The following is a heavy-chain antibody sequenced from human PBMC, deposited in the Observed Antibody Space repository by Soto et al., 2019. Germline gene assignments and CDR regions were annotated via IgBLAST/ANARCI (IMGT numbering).Heavy chain of an antibody. CDR3: AKDMYSSGCYYFDY. Sequence: LRLSCAASGFTFDDYAMHWVRQAPGKGLEWVSGISWNSGSIAYADSVKGRFTISRDNAKNSLYLQMNSLRAEDTALYYCAKDMYSSGCYYFDYWGQGTLVTVSS. D-gene: IGHD6-19*01. J-gene: IGHJ4*02. V-gene: IGHV3-9*01. CDR1: GFTFDDYA. CDR2: ISWNSGSI.